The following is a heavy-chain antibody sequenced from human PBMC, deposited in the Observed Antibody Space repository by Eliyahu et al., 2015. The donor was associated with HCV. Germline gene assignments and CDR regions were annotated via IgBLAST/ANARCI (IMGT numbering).Heavy chain of an antibody. CDR1: GLXFRDYW. J-gene: IGHJ4*02. Sequence: EVQLVESGGVLVQPGGSLRLSCTASGLXFRDYWRXWVRQAPGKGLEWVANIKQDGIQRNYVDSVKGRFTISRDNAKNSVYLQMDSLRAEDTAVYHCACGHQAAAIPGYFDYWGQGTLVTVSS. CDR2: IKQDGIQR. D-gene: IGHD1-20*01. CDR3: ACGHQAAAIPGYFDY. V-gene: IGHV3-7*03.